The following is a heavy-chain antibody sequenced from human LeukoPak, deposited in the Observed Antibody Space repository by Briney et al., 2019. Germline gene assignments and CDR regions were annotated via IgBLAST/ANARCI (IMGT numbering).Heavy chain of an antibody. CDR3: AGGGYSSYLGRDV. CDR1: GFTLSSNY. J-gene: IGHJ6*02. D-gene: IGHD5-18*01. Sequence: AGSLRLSCAASGFTLSSNYMSWVRQPPGKGLEWVSVIYSGGSTYYHDSVKGRFTISRDNSKNPLYLQMNTLRAEDTAVYYCAGGGYSSYLGRDVGGQETRVSVS. V-gene: IGHV3-53*01. CDR2: IYSGGST.